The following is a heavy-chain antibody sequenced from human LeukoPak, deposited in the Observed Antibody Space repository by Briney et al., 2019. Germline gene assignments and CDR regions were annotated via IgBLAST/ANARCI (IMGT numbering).Heavy chain of an antibody. Sequence: ASVKVSCKASGYTFTAYYMHWVRQAPGQGLEWMGWINPNSGGTNSSQKFQDRVTLTRDTSISTAYMELGSLRSDDTAIYYCARAYGSGSTYHPDYWGQGTLVTVSS. V-gene: IGHV1-2*02. CDR2: INPNSGGT. J-gene: IGHJ4*02. CDR1: GYTFTAYY. D-gene: IGHD3-10*01. CDR3: ARAYGSGSTYHPDY.